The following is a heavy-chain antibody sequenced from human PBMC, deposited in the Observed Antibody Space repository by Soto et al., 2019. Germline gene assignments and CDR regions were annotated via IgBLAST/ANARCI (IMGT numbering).Heavy chain of an antibody. CDR2: ISSSSSTI. Sequence: PGGSLRLSCAASAFTFSSYGMNWVRQAPGKGLEWVSYISSSSSTIYYADSVKGRFTISRDNAKNSLYLQMNSLRAEDTAVYYCARVSHYEYFGVVISPFDYWGQGTLVTVSS. J-gene: IGHJ4*02. CDR3: ARVSHYEYFGVVISPFDY. D-gene: IGHD3-3*01. CDR1: AFTFSSYG. V-gene: IGHV3-48*01.